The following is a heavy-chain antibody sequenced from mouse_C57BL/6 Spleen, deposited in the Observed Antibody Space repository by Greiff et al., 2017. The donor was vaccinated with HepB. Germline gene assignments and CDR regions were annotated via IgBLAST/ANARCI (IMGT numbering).Heavy chain of an antibody. D-gene: IGHD1-1*01. J-gene: IGHJ1*03. V-gene: IGHV5-4*01. CDR2: ISDGGSYT. CDR1: GFTFSSYA. Sequence: EVQVVESGGGLVKPGGSLKLSCAASGFTFSSYAMPWVRQTPEKRLEWVATISDGGSYTYYPDNVKGRFTISRDNAKNNLYLQMSHLKSEDTAMYYCARDGPITTVVATRYFDVWGTGTTVTVSS. CDR3: ARDGPITTVVATRYFDV.